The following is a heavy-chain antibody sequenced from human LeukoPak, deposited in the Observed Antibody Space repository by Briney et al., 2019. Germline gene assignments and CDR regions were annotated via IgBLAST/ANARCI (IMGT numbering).Heavy chain of an antibody. CDR2: IWYDGSKT. Sequence: WRSLRLSCAASGFSFRSFGMHWVRQAPGKGLEWLALIWYDGSKTFYADSAKGRFTISRDNSKNTLHLLMTRLRAEDTAIYYCAKDWGLSSSYYFDSWGQGTQVAVSS. V-gene: IGHV3-33*06. J-gene: IGHJ4*02. CDR1: GFSFRSFG. D-gene: IGHD7-27*01. CDR3: AKDWGLSSSYYFDS.